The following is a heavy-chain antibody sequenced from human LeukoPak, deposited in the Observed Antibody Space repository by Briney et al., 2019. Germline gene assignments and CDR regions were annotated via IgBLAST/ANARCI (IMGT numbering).Heavy chain of an antibody. CDR1: GFTFSSYA. Sequence: PGGSLRLSCTASGFTFSSYAMSWVRQAPGRGLEWVSAISGSGGSTYYADSVKGRFTISRDNSKNTLYLQMNSLRAEDTAVYYCAKDGYSRYNNWFDPWGQGTLVTVSS. V-gene: IGHV3-23*01. CDR2: ISGSGGST. D-gene: IGHD2-2*03. J-gene: IGHJ5*02. CDR3: AKDGYSRYNNWFDP.